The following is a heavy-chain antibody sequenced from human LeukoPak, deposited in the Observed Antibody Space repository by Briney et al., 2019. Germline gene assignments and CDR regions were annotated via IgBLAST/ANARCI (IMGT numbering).Heavy chain of an antibody. CDR3: ARLGITMVRGVTPTDY. CDR2: ISYDGSNK. J-gene: IGHJ4*02. V-gene: IGHV3-30*19. Sequence: GGSLRLSCAASGFTFSNSGMHWVRQAPGKGLEWVAVISYDGSNKYYADSVKGRFTISRDNSKNTLYLQMNSLRAEDTAVYYCARLGITMVRGVTPTDYWGQGTLVTVSS. D-gene: IGHD3-10*01. CDR1: GFTFSNSG.